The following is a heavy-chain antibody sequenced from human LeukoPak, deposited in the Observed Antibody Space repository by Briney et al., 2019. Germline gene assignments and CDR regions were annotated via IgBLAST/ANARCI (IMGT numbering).Heavy chain of an antibody. CDR3: ARGGGNHDYVWGSYRHNGIDY. Sequence: PSETLSLTCAVYGGSFSGYYWSWIRQPPGKGLEWIGEINHSGSTNYNPSLKSRVTISVDTSKNQFSLKLSSVTAADTAVYYCARGGGNHDYVWGSYRHNGIDYWGQGTLVTVSS. CDR1: GGSFSGYY. D-gene: IGHD3-16*02. V-gene: IGHV4-34*01. J-gene: IGHJ4*02. CDR2: INHSGST.